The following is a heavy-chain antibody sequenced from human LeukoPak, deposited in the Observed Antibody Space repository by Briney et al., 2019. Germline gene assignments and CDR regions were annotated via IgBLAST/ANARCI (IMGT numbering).Heavy chain of an antibody. Sequence: PGGSLRLSCAASGFTFSHYAMRWVRQAPGKGLEWLSEISGGGEDTYHADSVKGRFTISRDTSKTTVYLQMNSLRGDDTAIYYCAHYDFWSGHALDIWGQGTMVTVSS. CDR2: ISGGGEDT. J-gene: IGHJ3*02. D-gene: IGHD3-3*01. CDR3: AHYDFWSGHALDI. V-gene: IGHV3-23*01. CDR1: GFTFSHYA.